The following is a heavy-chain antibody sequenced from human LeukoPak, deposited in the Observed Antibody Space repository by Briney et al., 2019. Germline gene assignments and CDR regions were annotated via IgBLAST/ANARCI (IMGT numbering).Heavy chain of an antibody. J-gene: IGHJ6*02. CDR3: ARVNSSSWYSYYGMDV. V-gene: IGHV3-48*03. D-gene: IGHD6-13*01. Sequence: GGSLRLSCAASGFXFSSYEINWVRQAPGKGLEWVSDISSSGSTIYYADSVKGRFTISRDNAKNSLYLQMNSLRAEDTAVYYCARVNSSSWYSYYGMDVWGQGTTVTVSS. CDR1: GFXFSSYE. CDR2: ISSSGSTI.